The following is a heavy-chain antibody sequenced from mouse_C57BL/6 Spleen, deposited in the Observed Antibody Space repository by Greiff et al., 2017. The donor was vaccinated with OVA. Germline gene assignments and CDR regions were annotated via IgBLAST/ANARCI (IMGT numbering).Heavy chain of an antibody. D-gene: IGHD2-5*01. J-gene: IGHJ2*01. CDR2: IRSKSNNYAT. Sequence: EVKLVESGGGLVQPKGSLKLSCAASGFSFNTYAMNWVRQAPGKGLEWVARIRSKSNNYATYYADSVKDRFTISRDDSESMLYLQMNNLKTEDTAMYYCVSSYYSSFDYWGQGTTLTVSS. V-gene: IGHV10-1*01. CDR3: VSSYYSSFDY. CDR1: GFSFNTYA.